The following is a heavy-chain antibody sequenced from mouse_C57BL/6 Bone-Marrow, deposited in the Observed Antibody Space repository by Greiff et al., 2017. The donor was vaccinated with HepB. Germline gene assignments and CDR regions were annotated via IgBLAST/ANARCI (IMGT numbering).Heavy chain of an antibody. CDR2: IWSGGST. D-gene: IGHD2-5*01. Sequence: VKLQESGPGLVQPSQSLSITCTVSGFSLTSYGVHWVRQSPGKGLEWLGVIWSGGSTDYNAAFISRLSISKDNSKSQVFFKMNSLQADDTAIYYCARAYYSKGGFAYWGQGTLVTVSA. CDR1: GFSLTSYG. V-gene: IGHV2-2*01. J-gene: IGHJ3*01. CDR3: ARAYYSKGGFAY.